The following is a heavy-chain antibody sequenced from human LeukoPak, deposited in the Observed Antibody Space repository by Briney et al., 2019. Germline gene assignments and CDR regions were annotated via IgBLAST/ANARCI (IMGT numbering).Heavy chain of an antibody. CDR2: IRYDGSNK. CDR1: GFTFSSYG. J-gene: IGHJ4*02. D-gene: IGHD5-12*01. Sequence: SGGSLRLSCAASGFTFSSYGMHWVRQAPGKGLEWVAFIRYDGSNKYYADSVKGRFTISRDNSKNTLYLQMNSLRAEDTAVYYCAKNLIGYSGRYISPGHHKTMIDYWGQGTLVTVSS. CDR3: AKNLIGYSGRYISPGHHKTMIDY. V-gene: IGHV3-30*02.